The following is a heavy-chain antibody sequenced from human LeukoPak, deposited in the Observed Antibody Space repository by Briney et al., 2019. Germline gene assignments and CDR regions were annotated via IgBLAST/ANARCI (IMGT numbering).Heavy chain of an antibody. D-gene: IGHD3-9*01. J-gene: IGHJ4*02. CDR1: GYTFTSYA. V-gene: IGHV1-18*01. Sequence: ASVKVSCKASGYTFTSYAMNWVRQAPGQGLEWMGWISAYNGISAYNGNTNYAQKLQGRVTMTTDTSTSTAYMELRSLRSDDTAVYYCARAGVYYDILTGYYNFDYWGQGTLVTVSS. CDR2: ISAYNGISAYNGNT. CDR3: ARAGVYYDILTGYYNFDY.